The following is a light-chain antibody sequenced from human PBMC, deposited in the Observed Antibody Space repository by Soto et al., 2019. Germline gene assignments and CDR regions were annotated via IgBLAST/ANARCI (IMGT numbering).Light chain of an antibody. Sequence: QSALTQPPSASGSPGQSGTISCTGTSSDIGGYNYVSWYQQPPGKAPKLMIYEVTKRPSGVPDRFSGSKSGNTASLTVSGLQAEDEADYYCTSFAGNFNVVFGGGTKLTVL. V-gene: IGLV2-8*01. CDR3: TSFAGNFNVV. CDR2: EVT. J-gene: IGLJ2*01. CDR1: SSDIGGYNY.